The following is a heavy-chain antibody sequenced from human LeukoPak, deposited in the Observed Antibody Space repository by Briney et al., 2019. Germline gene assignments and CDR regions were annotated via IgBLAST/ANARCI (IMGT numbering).Heavy chain of an antibody. CDR1: GYSINSGYY. CDR3: ARLRDLYNCFDP. Sequence: PSETLSLTCAVSGYSINSGYYWGWIRQPPGKGLEWIGSIYHSGTTSYNPSLKSRVTMSVDTSKNQFSLKLSSVTAADTAVYYCARLRDLYNCFDPWGQGTLVTVSS. V-gene: IGHV4-38-2*01. D-gene: IGHD5-24*01. J-gene: IGHJ5*02. CDR2: IYHSGTT.